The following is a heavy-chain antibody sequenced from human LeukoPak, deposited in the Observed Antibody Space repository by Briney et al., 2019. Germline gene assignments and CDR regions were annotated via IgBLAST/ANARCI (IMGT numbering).Heavy chain of an antibody. CDR1: AFTFSRYA. D-gene: IGHD2-2*03. J-gene: IGHJ4*02. CDR3: VKDGNCSSSSCYLHFFDY. Sequence: GGSLRLSCAASAFTFSRYAMHWVRQAPGKGLEWVAFIQYDGSSKYYADPVKGRFTISRDNSKNTLYLQMSSLRAEDTAVYYCVKDGNCSSSSCYLHFFDYWGQGTLVTVSS. CDR2: IQYDGSSK. V-gene: IGHV3-30*02.